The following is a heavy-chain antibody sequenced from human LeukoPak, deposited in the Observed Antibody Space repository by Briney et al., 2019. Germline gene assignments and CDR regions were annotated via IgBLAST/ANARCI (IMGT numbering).Heavy chain of an antibody. CDR3: ARDPYTGTYYGFDY. CDR2: INSDGSST. J-gene: IGHJ4*01. CDR1: GFTFSSSW. D-gene: IGHD1-26*01. V-gene: IGHV3-74*01. Sequence: GSPRLPCAASGFTFSSSWMHWVCQAPGKGLVWVSRINSDGSSTNYADSVKGRFTISRDNAKNTLYLQMNSLRAEDTAVYYCARDPYTGTYYGFDYWGQGALVTVSS.